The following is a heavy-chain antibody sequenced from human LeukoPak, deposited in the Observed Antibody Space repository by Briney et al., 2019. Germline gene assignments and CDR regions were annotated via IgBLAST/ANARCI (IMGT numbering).Heavy chain of an antibody. Sequence: GGSLRLSCTASGFTFGDYAMSWVRQAPGKGLEWVGFIRSKAYGGTTEYAASVKGRFTISRDDSKSIAYLQMNSLKTEDTAVYYCTSYYCDSSGYNDYWGQGTLVTVSS. V-gene: IGHV3-49*04. J-gene: IGHJ4*02. CDR1: GFTFGDYA. CDR3: TSYYCDSSGYNDY. D-gene: IGHD3-22*01. CDR2: IRSKAYGGTT.